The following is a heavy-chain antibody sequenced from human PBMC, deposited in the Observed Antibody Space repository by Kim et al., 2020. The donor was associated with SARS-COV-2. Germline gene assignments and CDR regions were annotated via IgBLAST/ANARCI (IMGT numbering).Heavy chain of an antibody. D-gene: IGHD6-13*01. V-gene: IGHV4-4*02. Sequence: PPLKGRVTISVDKSKNQFSLKLSSVTAADTAVYYCARGYSSSWFNYYGMDVWGQGTTVTVSS. J-gene: IGHJ6*02. CDR3: ARGYSSSWFNYYGMDV.